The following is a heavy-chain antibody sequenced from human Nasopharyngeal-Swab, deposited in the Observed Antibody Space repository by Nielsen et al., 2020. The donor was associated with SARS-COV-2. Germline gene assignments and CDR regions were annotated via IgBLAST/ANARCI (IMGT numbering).Heavy chain of an antibody. CDR1: GFAYNNYA. CDR3: AKGRNRILVTGTLFDY. V-gene: IGHV3-23*01. D-gene: IGHD6-19*01. Sequence: GGSLRLPCAASGFAYNNYAMNWVRQAPGKGLEWVSVISGSGDTTYYADSVKGRFTISRDNSKNTLYLQMNSLTAEDTAVYFCAKGRNRILVTGTLFDYWGQGTLVTVSS. J-gene: IGHJ4*02. CDR2: ISGSGDTT.